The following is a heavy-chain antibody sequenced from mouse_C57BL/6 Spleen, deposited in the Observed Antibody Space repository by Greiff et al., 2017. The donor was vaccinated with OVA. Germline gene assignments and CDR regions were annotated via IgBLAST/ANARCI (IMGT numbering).Heavy chain of an antibody. J-gene: IGHJ3*01. CDR1: GFNIKDYY. D-gene: IGHD1-1*01. Sequence: EVQLQQSGAELVRPGASVKLSCTASGFNIKDYYMHWVKQRPEQGLEWIGRIDPEDGDTEYAPKFQGKATMTAETSSNTAYLQLSSLTSEDTAVYYCTPYCYGSSPWFAYWGQGTLVTVSA. CDR3: TPYCYGSSPWFAY. V-gene: IGHV14-1*01. CDR2: IDPEDGDT.